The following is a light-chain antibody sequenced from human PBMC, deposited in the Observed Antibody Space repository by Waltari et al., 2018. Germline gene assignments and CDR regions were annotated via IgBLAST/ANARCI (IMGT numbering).Light chain of an antibody. CDR2: SNN. Sequence: QSVLTQPPSASGTPGQRVTIPCSGSSSNIGSNTANWYQQLPGTAPKLLIYSNNQRPSGVPGRFSGSNSGTSASLAISGLQSEDEADYYCATWDDRLNGPVFGTGTQVTVL. J-gene: IGLJ1*01. CDR3: ATWDDRLNGPV. CDR1: SSNIGSNT. V-gene: IGLV1-44*01.